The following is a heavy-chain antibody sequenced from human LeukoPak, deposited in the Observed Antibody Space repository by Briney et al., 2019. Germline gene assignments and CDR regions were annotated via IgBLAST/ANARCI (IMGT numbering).Heavy chain of an antibody. V-gene: IGHV3-7*03. CDR1: GFTFSSYW. D-gene: IGHD1-26*01. Sequence: PGGSLRLSCAASGFTFSSYWMSWVRQAPGKGLEWVANIKQDGSEKYYVDSVKGRFTISRDNANNSLFLQMNSLRAEDTALYYCAKGRGASGSYTPLDYWGQGTLVTVSS. CDR3: AKGRGASGSYTPLDY. CDR2: IKQDGSEK. J-gene: IGHJ4*02.